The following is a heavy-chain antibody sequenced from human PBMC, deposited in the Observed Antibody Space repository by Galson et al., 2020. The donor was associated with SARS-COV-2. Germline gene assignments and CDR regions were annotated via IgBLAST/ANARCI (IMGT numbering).Heavy chain of an antibody. D-gene: IGHD4-17*01. Sequence: SETLSLTCAVYGESFSGYFWSWVRQSPGKGLEWIGEINHSGSTNYSPSLKSRVTISGDRSKNQFSLRLSSVTAADTAVYYCARLHYGEYAPEAFDIWGPGTRVTVAS. CDR2: INHSGST. CDR1: GESFSGYF. J-gene: IGHJ3*02. V-gene: IGHV4-34*01. CDR3: ARLHYGEYAPEAFDI.